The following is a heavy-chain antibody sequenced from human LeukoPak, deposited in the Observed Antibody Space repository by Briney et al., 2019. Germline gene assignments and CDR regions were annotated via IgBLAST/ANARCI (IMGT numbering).Heavy chain of an antibody. J-gene: IGHJ4*02. V-gene: IGHV3-23*01. CDR1: GFTFSSYA. D-gene: IGHD3-9*01. CDR2: ISGSGGST. Sequence: GGSLRLSCAASGFTFSSYAMSWVRQAPGKGLEWVSAISGSGGSTYYADSVKGRFTISRDNSKNTLYLQMNSLRAEDTAVYYRAKDPQYYDILTGYPAFDYWGQGTLVTVSS. CDR3: AKDPQYYDILTGYPAFDY.